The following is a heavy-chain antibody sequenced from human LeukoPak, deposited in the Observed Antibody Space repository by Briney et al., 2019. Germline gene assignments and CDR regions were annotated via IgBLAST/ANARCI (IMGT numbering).Heavy chain of an antibody. D-gene: IGHD6-19*01. CDR2: ISYDGSNK. J-gene: IGHJ4*02. V-gene: IGHV3-30-3*01. CDR3: ATGYSAWSFGY. Sequence: GGSLRLSCAASGVTFSCYAMYWVRQAPGLGLDSVAVISYDGSNKYYADSVKGRFTISRDNSKNTLYLQMNSLRAEDTAMYFCATGYSAWSFGYWGQGTLVTVSS. CDR1: GVTFSCYA.